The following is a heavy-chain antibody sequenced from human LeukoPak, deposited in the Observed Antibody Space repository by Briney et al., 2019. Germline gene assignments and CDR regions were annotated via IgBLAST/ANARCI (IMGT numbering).Heavy chain of an antibody. Sequence: GGSLILSCAASGFTFSSYWMYWVRQAPGKGLVWVSRINSDGSTTSYADSVQGRFTISRDNAKNTLYLQLNSLRVEDTAVYYCARDRPDAFDIWGQGTMVTVSS. V-gene: IGHV3-74*01. D-gene: IGHD6-6*01. CDR3: ARDRPDAFDI. J-gene: IGHJ3*02. CDR2: INSDGSTT. CDR1: GFTFSSYW.